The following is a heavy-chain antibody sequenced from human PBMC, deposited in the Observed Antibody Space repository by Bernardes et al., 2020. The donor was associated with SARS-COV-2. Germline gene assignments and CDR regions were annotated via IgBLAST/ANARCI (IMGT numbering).Heavy chain of an antibody. CDR3: VRDRALGAAGNFDW. J-gene: IGHJ4*02. CDR1: GFTFSNYP. CDR2: ISYDGNNK. V-gene: IGHV3-30-3*01. D-gene: IGHD7-27*01. Sequence: GGSLRLSCATSGFTFSNYPMDWVRQAPGKGLEWVAVISYDGNNKNYADPVQGRFTISRDNFMKTLYLQMNDLRYEDMAVYYCVRDRALGAAGNFDWWGQGTLVTVSS.